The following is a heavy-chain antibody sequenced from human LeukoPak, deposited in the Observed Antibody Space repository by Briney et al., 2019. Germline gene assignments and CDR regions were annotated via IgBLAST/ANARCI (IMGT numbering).Heavy chain of an antibody. J-gene: IGHJ5*02. V-gene: IGHV1-2*04. Sequence: GSVKVSCKASGFTFTGYYMHWVRQAPGKGLEWMGWINHNRGDKYYAQSFKGWVTISRDKSISTLYLQMSRLRSDDTAVYYCARGNEIYSSSLQPSIYPWGQRTLVTFS. CDR3: ARGNEIYSSSLQPSIYP. CDR2: INHNRGDK. CDR1: GFTFTGYY. D-gene: IGHD6-13*01.